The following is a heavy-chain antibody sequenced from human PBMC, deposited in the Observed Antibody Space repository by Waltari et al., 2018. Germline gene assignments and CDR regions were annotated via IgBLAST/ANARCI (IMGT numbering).Heavy chain of an antibody. V-gene: IGHV4-38-2*01. CDR2: IYHSGST. Sequence: QVQLQESGPGLVKPSETLSLTCAVSGYSISSGYYWGWIRQPPGKGLEWIGSIYHSGSTYYNPSLKSRVTISVDTSKNQFSLKLSSVTAADTAVYYCARGGVDTAMVDYWGQGTLVTVSS. CDR3: ARGGVDTAMVDY. J-gene: IGHJ4*02. CDR1: GYSISSGYY. D-gene: IGHD5-18*01.